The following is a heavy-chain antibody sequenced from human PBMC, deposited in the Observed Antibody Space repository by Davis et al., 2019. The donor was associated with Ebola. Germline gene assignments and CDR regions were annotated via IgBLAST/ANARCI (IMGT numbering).Heavy chain of an antibody. V-gene: IGHV1-69*04. CDR3: AAKLGGAYNYWAPTFDY. J-gene: IGHJ4*02. CDR2: IIPMTGST. D-gene: IGHD5-24*01. CDR1: GVTLNNYG. Sequence: SVMVSCKAPGVTLNNYGINWLRQAPGQGYQWIGRIIPMTGSTNYAQRFQGRITITADKSTNTAYMEMNSLTSEDTAVYYCAAKLGGAYNYWAPTFDYWRQGTLVTVSS.